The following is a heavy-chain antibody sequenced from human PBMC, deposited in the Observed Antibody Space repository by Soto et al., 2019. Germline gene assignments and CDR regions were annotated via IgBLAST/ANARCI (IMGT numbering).Heavy chain of an antibody. Sequence: PGGSLRLSCAASGFTFSSYGMHWVRQAPGKGLEWVAVIWYDGSNKYYADSVKGRFTISRDNSKNTLYLQMNSLRAEDTAVYYCARRWQQLCMDVWVQGTTVTVSS. CDR1: GFTFSSYG. CDR2: IWYDGSNK. D-gene: IGHD6-13*01. CDR3: ARRWQQLCMDV. V-gene: IGHV3-33*01. J-gene: IGHJ6*02.